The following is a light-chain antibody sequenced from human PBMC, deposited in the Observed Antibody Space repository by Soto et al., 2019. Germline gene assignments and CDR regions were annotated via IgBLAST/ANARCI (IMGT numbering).Light chain of an antibody. Sequence: QSVLTQPPSVSAAPGQKVTISCSGSSSNIGTNYVSWYQQLPGTAPKLLIYENNKRPSGIPDRFSGSKSGTSATLGITELQTGDEADYYCGTWDSSLSGVFGGGTKLTVL. CDR1: SSNIGTNY. V-gene: IGLV1-51*02. CDR2: ENN. CDR3: GTWDSSLSGV. J-gene: IGLJ2*01.